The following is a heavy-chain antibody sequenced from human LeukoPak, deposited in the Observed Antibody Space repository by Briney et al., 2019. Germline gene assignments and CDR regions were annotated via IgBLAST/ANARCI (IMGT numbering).Heavy chain of an antibody. CDR3: AKDQHYYDSSGLTDY. D-gene: IGHD3-22*01. CDR2: IRSSGDNR. CDR1: GLRFSLYG. Sequence: GGSLRLSCVVSGLRFSLYGMSWVRQAPGKGLEWVTGIRSSGDNRYYADSVTGRFAISRDNSKNTLYLQMNSLRAEDTAVYYCAKDQHYYDSSGLTDYWGQGTLVTVSS. V-gene: IGHV3-23*01. J-gene: IGHJ4*02.